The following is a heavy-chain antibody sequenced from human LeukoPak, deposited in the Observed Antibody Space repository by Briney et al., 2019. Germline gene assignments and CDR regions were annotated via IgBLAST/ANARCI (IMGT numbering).Heavy chain of an antibody. CDR1: GFTFDDYA. Sequence: GGSLRLSCAASGFTFDDYAMHWVRQAPGKGLVWVSGVNPDGSIRNYADSVKGRFTISRDNAKKTLYLQMNSLRAEDTALYYCTSALNIKTHYWGQGSLVTVSS. V-gene: IGHV3-74*01. D-gene: IGHD3-16*01. CDR3: TSALNIKTHY. CDR2: VNPDGSIR. J-gene: IGHJ4*02.